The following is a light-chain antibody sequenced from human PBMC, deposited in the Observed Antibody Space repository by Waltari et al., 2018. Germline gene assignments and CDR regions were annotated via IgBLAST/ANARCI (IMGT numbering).Light chain of an antibody. CDR1: TGAVTSDYY. CDR3: LLYYGGPWV. Sequence: QTVVTQEPSLTVSPGGTVTLTCASSTGAVTSDYYPNWFQQKPGQAPRALIHSTSVRYACTPTRCSSSLRGDKAALTLSGVQPEDEADYCCLLYYGGPWVFGGGTKVTVL. J-gene: IGLJ3*02. CDR2: STS. V-gene: IGLV7-43*01.